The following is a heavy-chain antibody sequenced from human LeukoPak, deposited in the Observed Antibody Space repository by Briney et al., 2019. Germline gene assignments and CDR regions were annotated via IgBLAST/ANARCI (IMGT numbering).Heavy chain of an antibody. Sequence: PGGSLRLSCAASGFTFDDYAMHWVRQAPGKGLEWVSLIIGDGGSTYYADSVKGRFTISRDNSKNSLYLQMNSLRTEDTALYYCAKDTVGATIDYYYYYGMDVWGQGTTVTVSS. CDR3: AKDTVGATIDYYYYYGMDV. J-gene: IGHJ6*02. V-gene: IGHV3-43*02. CDR2: IIGDGGST. D-gene: IGHD1-26*01. CDR1: GFTFDDYA.